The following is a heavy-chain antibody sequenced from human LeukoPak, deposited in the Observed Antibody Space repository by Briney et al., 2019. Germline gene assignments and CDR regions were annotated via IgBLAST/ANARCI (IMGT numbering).Heavy chain of an antibody. Sequence: PSETLSLTCTVSGGSISSYYWSWIRQPPGKGLEWLGYIYYSGNTDYNPSLKSRVAISVDTSKNQFSLKLSSVTAADTAVYYCARSTGSTMFIDYWGQGTLVTVSS. V-gene: IGHV4-59*01. CDR1: GGSISSYY. J-gene: IGHJ4*02. D-gene: IGHD3-10*02. CDR2: IYYSGNT. CDR3: ARSTGSTMFIDY.